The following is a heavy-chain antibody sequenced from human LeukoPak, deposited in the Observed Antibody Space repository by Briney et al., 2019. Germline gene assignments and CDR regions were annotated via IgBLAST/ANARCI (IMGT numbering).Heavy chain of an antibody. V-gene: IGHV1-69*04. CDR2: IIPILGIA. J-gene: IGHJ4*02. Sequence: ASVKVSCKASGGTFSSYAISWVRQASGQGLEWMGRIIPILGIANYAQKFQGRVTITADKSTSTAHMELSSLRSEDTAVYYCARDRGNSYGHIYDYWGQGTLVTVSS. CDR1: GGTFSSYA. D-gene: IGHD5-18*01. CDR3: ARDRGNSYGHIYDY.